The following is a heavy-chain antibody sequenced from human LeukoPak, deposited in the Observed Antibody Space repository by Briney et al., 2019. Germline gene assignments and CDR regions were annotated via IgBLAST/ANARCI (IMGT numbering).Heavy chain of an antibody. CDR1: GFTFSSNY. CDR2: IYSGGST. CDR3: ARDRLYISSSEDY. V-gene: IGHV3-53*01. D-gene: IGHD6-6*01. J-gene: IGHJ4*02. Sequence: GGSLRLSWAASGFTFSSNYMSWVRQAPGKGLEWVSVIYSGGSTYYADSVKGRFTISRDSSKNTLYLQMNSLRVEDTAVYYCARDRLYISSSEDYWGQGILVTVSS.